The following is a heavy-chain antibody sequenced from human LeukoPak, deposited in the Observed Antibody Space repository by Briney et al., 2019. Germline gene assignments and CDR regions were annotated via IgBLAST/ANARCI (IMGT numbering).Heavy chain of an antibody. CDR3: AKSDGYSYSYYFDY. V-gene: IGHV3-23*01. Sequence: KSGGSLRLSCAASXFTFSGYAMNWVRQAPGKGLEWVSAISGSGGSTYYADSVKGRFTISRDNSKNTLYLQMNSLRVEDTAVYSCAKSDGYSYSYYFDYWGQGTLVTVSS. D-gene: IGHD5-18*01. J-gene: IGHJ4*02. CDR1: XFTFSGYA. CDR2: ISGSGGST.